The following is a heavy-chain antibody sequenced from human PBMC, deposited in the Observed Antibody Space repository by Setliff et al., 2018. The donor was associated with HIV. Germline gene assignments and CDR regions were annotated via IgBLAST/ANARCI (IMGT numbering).Heavy chain of an antibody. CDR1: GYIFTSYD. D-gene: IGHD1-7*01. CDR3: ARNDYNWNYGRRENWFDP. J-gene: IGHJ5*02. CDR2: INPNSGNA. Sequence: ASVKVSCKASGYIFTSYDINWVRQATGQGLEWTGWINPNSGNAGYAQKFQDRVTMTRNTSINTAYMELSGLRSEDTAVYYCARNDYNWNYGRRENWFDPWGQGTLVTVSS. V-gene: IGHV1-8*01.